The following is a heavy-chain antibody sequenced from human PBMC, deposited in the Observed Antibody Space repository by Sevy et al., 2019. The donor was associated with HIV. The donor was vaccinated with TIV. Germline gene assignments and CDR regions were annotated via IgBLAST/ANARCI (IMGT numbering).Heavy chain of an antibody. CDR1: GYTFTSYY. CDR3: ARDVRGDDAFDI. V-gene: IGHV1-2*02. Sequence: ASVKVSCKASGYTFTSYYIHWVRQAPGQGLEWMGWINPISGGTNYAQKFQGRVTMTRDTSISTAYMELSRLRSDDTAVYYCARDVRGDDAFDIWGQGTMVTVSS. J-gene: IGHJ3*02. CDR2: INPISGGT. D-gene: IGHD3-10*02.